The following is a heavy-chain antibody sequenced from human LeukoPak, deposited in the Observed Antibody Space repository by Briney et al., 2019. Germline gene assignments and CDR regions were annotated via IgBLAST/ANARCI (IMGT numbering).Heavy chain of an antibody. Sequence: SQTPSLTCTVSGGSISSGGYYWSWIRQHPGKGLEWIGYIYYSGSTYYNPSLKSRVTISVDTSKNQFSLKLSSVTAADTAVYYCARKLLLRWYFDLWGRGTLVTVSS. CDR1: GGSISSGGYY. CDR3: ARKLLLRWYFDL. D-gene: IGHD2-21*02. V-gene: IGHV4-31*03. CDR2: IYYSGST. J-gene: IGHJ2*01.